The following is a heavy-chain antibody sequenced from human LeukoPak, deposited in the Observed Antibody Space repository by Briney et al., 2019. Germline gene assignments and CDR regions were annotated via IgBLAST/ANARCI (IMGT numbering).Heavy chain of an antibody. CDR3: AERDPMVRGGSGNY. D-gene: IGHD3-10*01. J-gene: IGHJ4*02. Sequence: GGSLRLSCAASGFTFSSYAMSWVRQAPGKGLEWVSAISGSGGSTYYADSVKGRFTISRDNSKNTLYLQMNSLRAEDTAVYYCAERDPMVRGGSGNYWGQGTLVTVSS. CDR2: ISGSGGST. CDR1: GFTFSSYA. V-gene: IGHV3-23*01.